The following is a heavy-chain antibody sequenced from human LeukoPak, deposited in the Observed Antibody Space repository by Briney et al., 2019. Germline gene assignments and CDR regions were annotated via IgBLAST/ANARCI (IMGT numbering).Heavy chain of an antibody. V-gene: IGHV3-53*01. Sequence: GGSLRLSCAASGFTVSSNYMSWVRQAPGKGLEWVSVIYSGGSTYYADSVKGRFTISRDNSKNTLYLQMNSLRAEDTAVYYCARDVYGDYFSGAFDIWGQGTMVTVSS. CDR2: IYSGGST. D-gene: IGHD4-17*01. J-gene: IGHJ3*02. CDR3: ARDVYGDYFSGAFDI. CDR1: GFTVSSNY.